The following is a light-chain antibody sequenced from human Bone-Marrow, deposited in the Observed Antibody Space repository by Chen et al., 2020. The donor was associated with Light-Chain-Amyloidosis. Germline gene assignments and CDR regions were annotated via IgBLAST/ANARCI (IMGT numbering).Light chain of an antibody. V-gene: IGLV3-21*04. CDR2: YNN. CDR1: NIGIKS. J-gene: IGLJ2*01. CDR3: QVWDGDSDHHVV. Sequence: SYVLTQPPSVSVAPGETARVTCGANNIGIKSVHWYQQKPGQAPVLVIYYNNDRPSGIPERFSGSNSGNTATLTISRVEAGDEAYYYCQVWDGDSDHHVVFGRGTMLTVL.